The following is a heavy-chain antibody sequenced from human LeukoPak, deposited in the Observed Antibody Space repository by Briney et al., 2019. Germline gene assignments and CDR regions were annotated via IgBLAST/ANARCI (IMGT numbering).Heavy chain of an antibody. CDR1: GFTFSSYG. D-gene: IGHD4/OR15-4a*01. J-gene: IGHJ4*02. CDR3: ARFSRSTYGGYYFDY. V-gene: IGHV3-48*04. CDR2: ISSSGSTI. Sequence: GGSLRLSCAASGFTFSSYGMNWVRQAPGKGLEWVSYISSSGSTIYYADSVKGRFTISRDNAKNSLYLQMNSLRAEDTAVYYCARFSRSTYGGYYFDYWGQGTLVTVSS.